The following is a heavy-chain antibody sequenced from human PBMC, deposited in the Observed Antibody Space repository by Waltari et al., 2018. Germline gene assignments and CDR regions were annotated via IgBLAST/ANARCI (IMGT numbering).Heavy chain of an antibody. CDR1: GFTVSSNY. J-gene: IGHJ3*02. CDR2: IYSGGST. D-gene: IGHD6-19*01. Sequence: EVQLVESGGGLIQPGGSLRLSCAASGFTVSSNYMSWVRQAPGKGLEWVSVIYSGGSTYYADSVKGRFTISRDNSKNTLYLQMNSLRAEDTAVYYCALAVAFSHDAFDIWGQGTMVTVSS. V-gene: IGHV3-53*01. CDR3: ALAVAFSHDAFDI.